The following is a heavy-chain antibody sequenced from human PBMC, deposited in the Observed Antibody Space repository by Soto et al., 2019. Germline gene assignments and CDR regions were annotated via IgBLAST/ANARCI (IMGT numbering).Heavy chain of an antibody. J-gene: IGHJ4*01. CDR1: GFTFGDYA. CDR2: FRSKAYSGTA. D-gene: IGHD3-10*01. CDR3: SRDRSGITMIRGVADY. V-gene: IGHV3-49*03. Sequence: PWGSLRLSCTGSGFTFGDYAMSWFRQAPGKGLEWVGFFRSKAYSGTAEYAASVKGGFTMSRDDSKNIAYLQMNSLKTEDTAVYYCSRDRSGITMIRGVADYWGHGTLVTVSS.